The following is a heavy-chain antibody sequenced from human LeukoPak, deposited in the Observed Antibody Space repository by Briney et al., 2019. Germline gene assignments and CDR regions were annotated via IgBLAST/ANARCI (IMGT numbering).Heavy chain of an antibody. D-gene: IGHD3-22*01. CDR2: ISSSGSTI. V-gene: IGHV3-48*03. Sequence: GGSLRLSCAASGFTFSSYEMNWVRQAPGKGLEWVSYISSSGSTIYYADSVKGRFTISRDNAKNSLYLQMNSLRAEDTAVYYCARGGGITMIVVVTANDYWGQGTLVTVPS. CDR3: ARGGGITMIVVVTANDY. CDR1: GFTFSSYE. J-gene: IGHJ4*02.